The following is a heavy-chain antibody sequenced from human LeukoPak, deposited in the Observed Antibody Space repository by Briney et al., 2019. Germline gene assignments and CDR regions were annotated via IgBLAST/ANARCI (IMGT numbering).Heavy chain of an antibody. J-gene: IGHJ4*02. V-gene: IGHV4-34*01. CDR2: INHSGST. D-gene: IGHD6-13*01. CDR3: ARDQIASAGPNDY. CDR1: GGSFSGYY. Sequence: SSETLSLTCAVYGGSFSGYYWSWIRQPPGKGLEWIGEINHSGSTNYNPSLKSRVTISVDTSKNQFSLKLSSVTAADTAVYFCARDQIASAGPNDYWGQGTLVTVSS.